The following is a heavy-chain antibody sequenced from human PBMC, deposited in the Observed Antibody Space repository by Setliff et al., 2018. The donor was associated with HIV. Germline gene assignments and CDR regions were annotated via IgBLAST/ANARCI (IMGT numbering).Heavy chain of an antibody. CDR1: GYTFTGYY. D-gene: IGHD3-9*01. Sequence: ASVKVSCKASGYTFTGYYIHRVRQAPGQGLQWMGRVNPNIGSTNYAQNFQGRATMTRDTSVNTAFMELSNLRSDDTAVYYCARDYRTTDILSSGYMDVWGKGTTVTVSS. CDR2: VNPNIGST. J-gene: IGHJ6*03. CDR3: ARDYRTTDILSSGYMDV. V-gene: IGHV1-2*06.